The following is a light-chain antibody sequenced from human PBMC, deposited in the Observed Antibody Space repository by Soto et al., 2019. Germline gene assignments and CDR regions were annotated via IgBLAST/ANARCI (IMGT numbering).Light chain of an antibody. Sequence: EIVLTQSPGTLSLSPGERATLSCRASQSVGSNLAWYQQNPGQAPRLLIYGASTRATGIPARFSGSGSGTNFTLTISSLKPEDFATYYCQQANSFPITFGQGTRLEIK. J-gene: IGKJ5*01. V-gene: IGKV3D-15*01. CDR2: GAS. CDR1: QSVGSN. CDR3: QQANSFPIT.